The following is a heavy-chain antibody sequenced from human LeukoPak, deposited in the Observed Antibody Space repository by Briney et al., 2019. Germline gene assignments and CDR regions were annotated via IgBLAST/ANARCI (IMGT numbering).Heavy chain of an antibody. D-gene: IGHD3-22*01. CDR1: GFTFSSYW. V-gene: IGHV3-7*01. Sequence: GGSLRLSCAASGFTFSSYWMSWVRQAPGKGLEWVANIKQDGSEKYYVDSVKGRFTISRDNAMYLQMNSLRAEDTAVYYRARTNYYESTGFDYWGQGTLVTVSS. J-gene: IGHJ4*02. CDR2: IKQDGSEK. CDR3: ARTNYYESTGFDY.